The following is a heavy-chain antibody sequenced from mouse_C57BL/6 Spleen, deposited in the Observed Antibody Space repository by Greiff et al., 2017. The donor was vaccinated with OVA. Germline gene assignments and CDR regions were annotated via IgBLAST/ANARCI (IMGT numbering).Heavy chain of an antibody. Sequence: VQLQQPGAELVMPGASVKLSCKASGYTFTSYWMHWVKQRPGQGLEWIGEIDPSDSYTNYNQKFKGKSTLTVDKSSSTAYMQLSSLTSEDSAVYYCARKWSSYAMDYWGQGTSVTVSS. D-gene: IGHD1-1*01. CDR1: GYTFTSYW. CDR3: ARKWSSYAMDY. CDR2: IDPSDSYT. V-gene: IGHV1-69*01. J-gene: IGHJ4*01.